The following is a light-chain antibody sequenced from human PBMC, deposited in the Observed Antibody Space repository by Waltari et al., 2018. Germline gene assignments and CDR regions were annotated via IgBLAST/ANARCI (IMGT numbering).Light chain of an antibody. CDR2: DAS. Sequence: EIVLTQSPATLSLSPGERATLPCRASQSVSSYLAWYQQKPGQAPRLLIYDASNRATGIPARFSGSGSGTDFTLTIGSLQAEDVAVYYCQQYYTAPYTFGQGTKLEIK. CDR3: QQYYTAPYT. V-gene: IGKV3-11*01. J-gene: IGKJ2*01. CDR1: QSVSSY.